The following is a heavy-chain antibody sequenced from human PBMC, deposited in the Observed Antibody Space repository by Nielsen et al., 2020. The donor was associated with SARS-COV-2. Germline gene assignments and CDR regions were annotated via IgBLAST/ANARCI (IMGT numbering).Heavy chain of an antibody. CDR2: ISYDGSNK. Sequence: GGSLRLSCAASGFTFSRFGMHWVRQAPGKGLEWVAVISYDGSNKYYEDSVKGRFTISRDNSKNTLYLEMSGLRAEDTAVYHCAKDRDTAVMVNYFDNWGQGTVVTVSS. J-gene: IGHJ4*02. D-gene: IGHD3-22*01. CDR3: AKDRDTAVMVNYFDN. V-gene: IGHV3-30*18. CDR1: GFTFSRFG.